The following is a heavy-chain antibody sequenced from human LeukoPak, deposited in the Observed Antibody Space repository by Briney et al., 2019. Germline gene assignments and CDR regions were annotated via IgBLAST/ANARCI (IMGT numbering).Heavy chain of an antibody. CDR3: YGITIFGVVIIRDY. V-gene: IGHV4-39*01. CDR2: IYYSGST. Sequence: PSETLSLTCTVSGGPISSSSYYWGWIRQPPGKGLEWIGSIYYSGSTYYNPSLKSRVTISVDTSKNQFSLKLSSVTAADTAVYYCYGITIFGVVIIRDYWGQGTLVTASS. D-gene: IGHD3-3*01. CDR1: GGPISSSSYY. J-gene: IGHJ4*02.